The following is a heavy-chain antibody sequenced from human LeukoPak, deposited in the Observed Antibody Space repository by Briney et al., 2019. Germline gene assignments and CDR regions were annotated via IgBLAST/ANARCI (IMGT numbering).Heavy chain of an antibody. Sequence: PGGSLRLSCAASGVTVSSNYMSWVRQAPGKGLEWVSVIYSGGSTYYTDPVKGRVTASTDNSKNTLDLQMNRLRAEETAVDYCAKAPFTDYSSGDSFDIWGQGTMVTVSS. CDR1: GVTVSSNY. J-gene: IGHJ3*02. CDR3: AKAPFTDYSSGDSFDI. D-gene: IGHD3-22*01. V-gene: IGHV3-66*01. CDR2: IYSGGST.